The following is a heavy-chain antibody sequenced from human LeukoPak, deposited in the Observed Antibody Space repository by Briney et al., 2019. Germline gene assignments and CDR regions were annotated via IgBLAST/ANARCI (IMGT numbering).Heavy chain of an antibody. V-gene: IGHV4-4*07. CDR2: IHTSGST. J-gene: IGHJ6*02. CDR3: ARGRPLYYDILTGYPNPLYYYYGMDV. Sequence: SETLSLTCTVSGDSISSSYWGWIRQPAGKGLEWIGRIHTSGSTYYSPSLKSRVTMSVDTSTNQFSLKLSSVTAADTAVYYCARGRPLYYDILTGYPNPLYYYYGMDVWGQGTTVTVSS. CDR1: GDSISSSY. D-gene: IGHD3-9*01.